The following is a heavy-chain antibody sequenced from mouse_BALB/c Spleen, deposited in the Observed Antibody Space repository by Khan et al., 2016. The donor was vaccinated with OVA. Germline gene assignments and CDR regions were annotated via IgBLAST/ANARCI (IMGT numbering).Heavy chain of an antibody. CDR2: ISSGGTYT. Sequence: EVELVESGGGLVKPGESLKLSCAASGFTFSYYAMSWVRQTPEKRLDWVATISSGGTYTYYPDNVKGRFTISRDDAEHTLFLQISSLRSEDTAMYYCARLFGKIVDYWGQGTTLTVSS. CDR1: GFTFSYYA. V-gene: IGHV5-9-3*01. D-gene: IGHD2-1*01. CDR3: ARLFGKIVDY. J-gene: IGHJ2*01.